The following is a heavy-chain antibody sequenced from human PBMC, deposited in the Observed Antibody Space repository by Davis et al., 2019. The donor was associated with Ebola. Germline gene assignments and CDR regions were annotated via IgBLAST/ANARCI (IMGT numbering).Heavy chain of an antibody. J-gene: IGHJ6*02. CDR2: IWYAGSNK. CDR1: GFTFSSYG. D-gene: IGHD6-6*01. V-gene: IGHV3-33*01. CDR3: ARIPFLARRDYYYYYGMDV. Sequence: GESLRISCAASGFTFSSYGMHWVRQAPGKGLEWVAVIWYAGSNKYYADSVKGRFTISRDNSKNTLYLQMNSLTAEDTAVYYWARIPFLARRDYYYYYGMDVWGQGTTVTVSS.